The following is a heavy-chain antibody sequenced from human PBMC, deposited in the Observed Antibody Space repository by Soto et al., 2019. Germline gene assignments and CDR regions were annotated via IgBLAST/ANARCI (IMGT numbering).Heavy chain of an antibody. D-gene: IGHD3-9*01. CDR2: ISWDGGST. Sequence: PGGSLRVSCGAAGFTFDDYTMHWVRQAPGKGLEWVSLISWDGGSTYYADSVKGRFTISRDNSKNSLYLQMNSLRTEDTALYYCAKALANRSHFDWLLSSVPQDYWGQGTLVTVSS. V-gene: IGHV3-43*01. CDR3: AKALANRSHFDWLLSSVPQDY. J-gene: IGHJ4*02. CDR1: GFTFDDYT.